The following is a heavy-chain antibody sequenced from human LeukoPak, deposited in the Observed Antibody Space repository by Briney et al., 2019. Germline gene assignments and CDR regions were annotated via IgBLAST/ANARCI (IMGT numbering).Heavy chain of an antibody. CDR1: GYTFTSYY. CDR3: ARARQDILTGYYSDY. D-gene: IGHD3-9*01. V-gene: IGHV1-46*01. Sequence: ASVKVSCKASGYTFTSYYMHWVRQAPGQGLEWMGIINPSGGSTSYAQKFQGRVTITADKSTSTAYMELSSLRSEDTAVYYCARARQDILTGYYSDYWGQGTLVTVSS. CDR2: INPSGGST. J-gene: IGHJ4*02.